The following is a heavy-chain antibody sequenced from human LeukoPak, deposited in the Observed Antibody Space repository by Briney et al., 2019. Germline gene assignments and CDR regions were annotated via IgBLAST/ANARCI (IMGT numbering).Heavy chain of an antibody. CDR1: GGSISSYC. CDR2: IYYSGST. Sequence: SETLSLTCTVSGGSISSYCWSWIRQPPGKGLEWIGYIYYSGSTNYNPSLKSRVTISVDTSKNQFSLKLSSVTAADTAVYYCARSYCGGDCYLWAFDIWGQGTMVTVSS. J-gene: IGHJ3*02. V-gene: IGHV4-59*01. D-gene: IGHD2-21*02. CDR3: ARSYCGGDCYLWAFDI.